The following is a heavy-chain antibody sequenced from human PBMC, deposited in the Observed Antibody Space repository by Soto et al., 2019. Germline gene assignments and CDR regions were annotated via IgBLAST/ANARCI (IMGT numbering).Heavy chain of an antibody. CDR3: ARVFMGSGSYPKIYYYYYYMDV. J-gene: IGHJ6*03. D-gene: IGHD3-10*01. V-gene: IGHV1-18*01. CDR1: GYTFTSYG. Sequence: QVQLVQSGAEVKKPGASVKVSCKASGYTFTSYGISWVRQAPGQGLEWMGWISAYNGNTNYAQKLQGRVTMTTDTSTSTAYMELRSLRSDDTAAYYCARVFMGSGSYPKIYYYYYYMDVWGKGTTVTVSS. CDR2: ISAYNGNT.